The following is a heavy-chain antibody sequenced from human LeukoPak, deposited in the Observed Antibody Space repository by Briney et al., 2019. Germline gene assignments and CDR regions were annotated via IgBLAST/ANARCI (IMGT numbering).Heavy chain of an antibody. V-gene: IGHV3-30*18. J-gene: IGHJ3*02. Sequence: GGSLRLSCAASGFTFSSYGMHWVRQAPGKGLEWVAVISYDGSNKYYADSVKGRFAISRDNSKNTLYLQMNSLRAEDTAVYYCAKVGAYYYDSSGYYWDDAFDIWGQGTMVTVSS. CDR2: ISYDGSNK. D-gene: IGHD3-22*01. CDR3: AKVGAYYYDSSGYYWDDAFDI. CDR1: GFTFSSYG.